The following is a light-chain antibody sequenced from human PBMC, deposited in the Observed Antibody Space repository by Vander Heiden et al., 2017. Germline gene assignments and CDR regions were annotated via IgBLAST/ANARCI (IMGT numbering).Light chain of an antibody. CDR2: KDS. CDR3: QSADSSGTYWV. V-gene: IGLV3-25*03. J-gene: IGLJ3*02. CDR1: ALPKQY. Sequence: SYELPQPPSVSVAPGQTARITCAGDALPKQYAYWYQQKPGQEHVRGRDKDSERPSGIPERFSGSSAGTNVKSNTSVVQAEDEADYYGQSADSSGTYWVFGGGNKLTVL.